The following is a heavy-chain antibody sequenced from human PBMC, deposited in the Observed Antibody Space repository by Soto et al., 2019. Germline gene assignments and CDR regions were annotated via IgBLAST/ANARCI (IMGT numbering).Heavy chain of an antibody. CDR1: GGSVTTYY. J-gene: IGHJ4*02. V-gene: IGHV4-4*07. CDR3: ARAINDYYFDS. Sequence: PSETLSLTCTVSGGSVTTYYWSWIWQPAGKGLEWIGHIYSSSSTNYNPSLKSRVTMSVDTSKNQFSLKLSSVTAADTAVYYCARAINDYYFDSWGQGTLVTVSS. CDR2: IYSSSST. D-gene: IGHD3-16*01.